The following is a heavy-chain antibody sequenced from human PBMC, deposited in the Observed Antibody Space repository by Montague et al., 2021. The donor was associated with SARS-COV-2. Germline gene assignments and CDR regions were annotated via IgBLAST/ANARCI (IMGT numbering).Heavy chain of an antibody. CDR2: IYSGGSST. Sequence: SLRLSCAASGFTFSSYAMSWVRQAPGRGLEWVSVIYSGGSSTYYADSVKGRFTISRDNSTNTLYLQMNSLRAEDTAVYYCAKASGGFGVYYGMDVWGQGTTVTVSS. D-gene: IGHD3-16*01. CDR3: AKASGGFGVYYGMDV. V-gene: IGHV3-23*03. CDR1: GFTFSSYA. J-gene: IGHJ6*02.